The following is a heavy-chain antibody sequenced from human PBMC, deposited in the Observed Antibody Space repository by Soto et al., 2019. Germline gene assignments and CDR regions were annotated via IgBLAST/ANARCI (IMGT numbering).Heavy chain of an antibody. CDR3: ASRYYDILTGYSHSYYFDY. CDR2: INHSGST. CDR1: GGSFSGYY. Sequence: TLSLTCAVYGGSFSGYYWSWIRQPPGKGLEWIGEINHSGSTNYNPSLKSRVTISVDTSKNQFSLKLSSVTAADTAVYYCASRYYDILTGYSHSYYFDYWGQGTLVTVSS. J-gene: IGHJ4*02. V-gene: IGHV4-34*01. D-gene: IGHD3-9*01.